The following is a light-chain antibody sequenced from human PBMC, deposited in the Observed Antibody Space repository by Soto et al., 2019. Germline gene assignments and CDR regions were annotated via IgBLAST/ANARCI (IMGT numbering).Light chain of an antibody. CDR2: DVS. CDR3: NSYRSTSTRYV. V-gene: IGLV2-14*01. J-gene: IGLJ1*01. Sequence: QPASVSGSPGQSITISCTGTISDVGGYNYVSWYQQHPGEAPKLIVYDVSNRPSGVSHRFSGSKSGNTASLTISGLQAEDEADYYCNSYRSTSTRYVFGTGTQLTVL. CDR1: ISDVGGYNY.